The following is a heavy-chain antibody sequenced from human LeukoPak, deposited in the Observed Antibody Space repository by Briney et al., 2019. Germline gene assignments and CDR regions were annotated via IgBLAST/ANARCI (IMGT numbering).Heavy chain of an antibody. CDR3: ARDGYSSSWYLIDY. D-gene: IGHD6-13*01. Sequence: PGESLRLSCAASGFTFSDYYMSWIRQAPGKGLEWVSYISSSGSTIYYADSVKGRFTISRDNAKNSLYLQMNSLRAEDTAVYYCARDGYSSSWYLIDYWGQGTLVTVSS. V-gene: IGHV3-11*01. CDR1: GFTFSDYY. CDR2: ISSSGSTI. J-gene: IGHJ4*02.